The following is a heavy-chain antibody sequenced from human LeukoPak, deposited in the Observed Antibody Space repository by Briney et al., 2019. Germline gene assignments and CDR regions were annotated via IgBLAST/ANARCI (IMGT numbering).Heavy chain of an antibody. D-gene: IGHD1-14*01. Sequence: QSGGSLRLSCAASGFTFSSYSMNWVRQAPGKGLEWVSYISSSSSTIYYADSVKGRFTISRDNAKNSLYLQMNSLRAEDTAVYYCASDLRYPLTTEEESYWGQGTLVTVSS. CDR2: ISSSSSTI. CDR1: GFTFSSYS. V-gene: IGHV3-48*04. CDR3: ASDLRYPLTTEEESY. J-gene: IGHJ4*02.